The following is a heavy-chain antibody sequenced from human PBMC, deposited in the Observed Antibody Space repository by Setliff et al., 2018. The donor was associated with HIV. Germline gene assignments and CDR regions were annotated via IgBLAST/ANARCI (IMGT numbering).Heavy chain of an antibody. J-gene: IGHJ4*02. Sequence: SGPTLVNPTQTLTLTCTFSGSSLSTSGVGVGWIRQPPGKAPEWLALIYWDDDKRYSPSLKSRLTITKDTSKNQVVLTMTNMDPVDTATYYCAHAHPYSSSWYWGFFFDYWGQGTLVTVSS. CDR2: IYWDDDK. CDR3: AHAHPYSSSWYWGFFFDY. D-gene: IGHD6-13*01. V-gene: IGHV2-5*02. CDR1: GSSLSTSGVG.